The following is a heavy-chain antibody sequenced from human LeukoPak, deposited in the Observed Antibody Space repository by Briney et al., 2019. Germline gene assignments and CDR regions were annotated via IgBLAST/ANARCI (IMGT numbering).Heavy chain of an antibody. CDR2: IYAGGST. Sequence: GGSLRLSCAASGFTVSSNFMSWVRQAPGKGLEWVSVIYAGGSTYHADSVKGRFTISRDNSKNTLYLQMNSLRAEDTAVYYCARGLTSIYYDSSDFSDFDYWGQGTLVTVSS. D-gene: IGHD3-22*01. V-gene: IGHV3-66*01. CDR3: ARGLTSIYYDSSDFSDFDY. CDR1: GFTVSSNF. J-gene: IGHJ4*02.